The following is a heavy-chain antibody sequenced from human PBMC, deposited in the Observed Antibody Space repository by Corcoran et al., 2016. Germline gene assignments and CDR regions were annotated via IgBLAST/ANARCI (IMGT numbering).Heavy chain of an antibody. V-gene: IGHV4-38-2*02. Sequence: QVQLQESGPGLVKPSETLSLTCTVSGYSISSGYYWGWIRQPPGKGLEWIGSISHSGSTYFNPSLQSRVTISVDTSKNQFSLKLRSVTAADTAVYYCARGSSGYGYVSDYWGQGSLVTVSS. CDR2: ISHSGST. D-gene: IGHD3-10*02. CDR1: GYSISSGYY. J-gene: IGHJ4*02. CDR3: ARGSSGYGYVSDY.